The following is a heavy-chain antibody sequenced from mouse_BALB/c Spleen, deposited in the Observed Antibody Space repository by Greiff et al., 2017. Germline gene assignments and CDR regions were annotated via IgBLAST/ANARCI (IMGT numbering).Heavy chain of an antibody. CDR1: GYSITSDYA. V-gene: IGHV3-2*02. J-gene: IGHJ4*01. CDR3: AREGYGNEDY. CDR2: ISYSGST. D-gene: IGHD2-10*02. Sequence: EVQLQQSGPGLVKPSQSLSLTCTVTGYSITSDYAWNWIRQFPGNKLEWMGYISYSGSTSYNPSLKSRISITRDTSKNQFFLQLNSVTTEDTATYYCAREGYGNEDYWGQGTSVTVSS.